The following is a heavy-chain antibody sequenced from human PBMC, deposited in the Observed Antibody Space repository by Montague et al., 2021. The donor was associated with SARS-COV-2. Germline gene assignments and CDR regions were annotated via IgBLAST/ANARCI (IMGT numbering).Heavy chain of an antibody. V-gene: IGHV4-38-2*02. CDR3: AKVAGSHDTFDI. D-gene: IGHD6-19*01. CDR2: IYHSGST. CDR1: GYSISTGYY. Sequence: SETLSLTCTVSGYSISTGYYWGWIQQPPGKGLEWIGTIYHSGSTYFNPSLKSRVTISVDTSKNQFSLNLSSVTAADTAVYYCAKVAGSHDTFDIWGRGTMVTVSS. J-gene: IGHJ3*02.